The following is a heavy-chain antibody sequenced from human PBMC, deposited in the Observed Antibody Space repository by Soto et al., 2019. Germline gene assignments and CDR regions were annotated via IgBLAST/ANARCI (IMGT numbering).Heavy chain of an antibody. D-gene: IGHD5-12*01. J-gene: IGHJ4*02. CDR1: GFTFNSHA. CDR2: VSSDGRSK. V-gene: IGHV3-30*18. Sequence: QVQLVESGGGVVQPGRSLRLSCAASGFTFNSHALHWVRQAPGKGLEWVATVSSDGRSKFYPDSVKGRFTGSRDNSNNTLYLQMNSLRAEDTAIYFCAKGAEMPTIPFDYWGQGAQVTVSS. CDR3: AKGAEMPTIPFDY.